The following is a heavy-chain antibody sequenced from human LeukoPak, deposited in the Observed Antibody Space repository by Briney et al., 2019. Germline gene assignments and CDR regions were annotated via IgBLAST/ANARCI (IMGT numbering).Heavy chain of an antibody. D-gene: IGHD2-2*01. V-gene: IGHV1-69*02. Sequence: SVKVSCKASGGTFSSYTISWVRQAPGQGLEWMGRIIPILGIANYAQKFQGRVTITADKSTSTAYMELSSLRSEDTAVYYCARRKGYCSSTSCPHDAFDIWGQGTMVTVSS. CDR3: ARRKGYCSSTSCPHDAFDI. CDR1: GGTFSSYT. CDR2: IIPILGIA. J-gene: IGHJ3*02.